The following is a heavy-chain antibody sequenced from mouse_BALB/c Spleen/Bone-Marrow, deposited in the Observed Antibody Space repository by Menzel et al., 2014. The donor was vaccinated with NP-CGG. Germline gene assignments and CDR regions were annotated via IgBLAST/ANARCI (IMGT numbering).Heavy chain of an antibody. V-gene: IGHV5-12-1*01. Sequence: EVKLVESGGGLVKPGGSLKLSCAVSGFAFSSYDMSWVRQTPEKRLEWVAYISSGGGSTYYPDIVKGRFTISRDNAKNTLYLQMSSLKSEDTARYYCARHKLGRWYVDVWGAGATVTVSS. J-gene: IGHJ1*01. CDR3: ARHKLGRWYVDV. CDR1: GFAFSSYD. D-gene: IGHD4-1*01. CDR2: ISSGGGST.